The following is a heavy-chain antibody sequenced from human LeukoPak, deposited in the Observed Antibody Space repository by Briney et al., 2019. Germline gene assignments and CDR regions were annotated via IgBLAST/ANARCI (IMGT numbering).Heavy chain of an antibody. D-gene: IGHD1-26*01. Sequence: GSLRLSCAASGFTFSSYWMSWVRQAPGKGLEWVANIKQDGSEKYYVDSVKGRFTISRDNAKNSLYLQMNSLRAEDTAVYYCARGIVGSFTQFDYWGQGTLVTVSS. J-gene: IGHJ4*02. CDR3: ARGIVGSFTQFDY. CDR1: GFTFSSYW. V-gene: IGHV3-7*01. CDR2: IKQDGSEK.